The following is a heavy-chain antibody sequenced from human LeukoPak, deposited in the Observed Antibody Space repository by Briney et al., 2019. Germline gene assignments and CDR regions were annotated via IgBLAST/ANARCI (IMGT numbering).Heavy chain of an antibody. V-gene: IGHV7-4-1*02. J-gene: IGHJ3*01. CDR3: ARVRSSGIFLPDPFDV. D-gene: IGHD6-25*01. CDR2: INTNTGNS. CDR1: GYSFTSYV. Sequence: GSVKVSCKASGYSFTSYVMNWVRQAPGQGLEWMGWINTNTGNSMHAQGFTGRFVFSLDTSVSTAYLQINSLKADDTAVYYCARVRSSGIFLPDPFDVWGQGTMVTVSS.